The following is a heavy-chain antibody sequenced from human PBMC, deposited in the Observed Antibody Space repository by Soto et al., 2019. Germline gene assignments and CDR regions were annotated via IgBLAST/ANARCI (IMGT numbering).Heavy chain of an antibody. CDR2: ISYDGSNE. V-gene: IGHV3-30*03. CDR3: ASLSSLLDY. J-gene: IGHJ4*02. CDR1: GFTFSNYD. D-gene: IGHD6-6*01. Sequence: GGSLRLSCAASGFTFSNYDMHWVRQAPGKGLECVAVISYDGSNEYYADSVKGRFTISRDNSKNTLYLQMNSLGIEDTAVYYCASLSSLLDYWGQGTLVTVSS.